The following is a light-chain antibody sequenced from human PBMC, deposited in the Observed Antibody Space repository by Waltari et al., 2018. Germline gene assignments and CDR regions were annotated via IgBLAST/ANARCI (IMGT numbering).Light chain of an antibody. V-gene: IGKV1-39*01. J-gene: IGKJ2*01. CDR1: QPISIY. Sequence: DIQMTQSPSALSASVGDRVAITCRASQPISIYLTWYQQIPGKAPNLLIYGAVKLQDGVPSRFTGSGSGTDFTLTISSLHPEDFGTYYCQQSYKAPLTFGQGTKLQIK. CDR3: QQSYKAPLT. CDR2: GAV.